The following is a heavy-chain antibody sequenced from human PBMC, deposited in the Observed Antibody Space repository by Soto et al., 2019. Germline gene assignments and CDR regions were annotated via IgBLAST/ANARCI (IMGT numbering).Heavy chain of an antibody. V-gene: IGHV4-59*08. CDR1: GCPISTYY. CDR2: MHYSGSS. Sequence: PSETLSLTCTVSGCPISTYYWSWIRQPPGKGLEWIGYMHYSGSSNYNPFLKSRVTISVDTSKNQFSLKLSSVTAADTAVYYCARRGSYPYFDYWGQGTLVTVSS. J-gene: IGHJ4*02. CDR3: ARRGSYPYFDY. D-gene: IGHD1-26*01.